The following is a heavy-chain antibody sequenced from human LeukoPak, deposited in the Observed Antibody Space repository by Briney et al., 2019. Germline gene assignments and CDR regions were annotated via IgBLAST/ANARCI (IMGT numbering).Heavy chain of an antibody. D-gene: IGHD5-12*01. CDR2: IYYSGST. J-gene: IGHJ4*02. V-gene: IGHV4-59*01. CDR1: GGSISSYY. CDR3: ARASGYDYYGTPTYFDY. Sequence: PSETLSLTCTVSGGSISSYYWSWTRQPPGKGLEWIGYIYYSGSTNYNPSLKSRVTISVDTSKNQFSLKLSPVTAADTAVYYCARASGYDYYGTPTYFDYWGQGTLVTVSS.